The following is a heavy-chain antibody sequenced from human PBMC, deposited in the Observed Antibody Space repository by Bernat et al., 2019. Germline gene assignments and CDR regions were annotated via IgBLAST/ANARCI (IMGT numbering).Heavy chain of an antibody. CDR1: GFTFSSYA. V-gene: IGHV3-23*04. J-gene: IGHJ4*02. D-gene: IGHD6-13*01. Sequence: EGERGEEGGGGGERGGSLRRGGEASGFTFSSYAMGWVRQAPGKGREGGAASSGSGGSTYYADSVKGRFTISRDNSKNTLYLQMNSLRAEDTAVYYCAKGFKEQLVRTDLDYWGQGTLVTVSS. CDR2: SSGSGGST. CDR3: AKGFKEQLVRTDLDY.